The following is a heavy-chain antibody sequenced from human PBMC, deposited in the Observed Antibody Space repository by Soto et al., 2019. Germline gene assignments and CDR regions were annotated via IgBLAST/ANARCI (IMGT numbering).Heavy chain of an antibody. CDR1: GFTFGSYW. CDR2: INSDGSTI. CDR3: ATAGNYRFDY. Sequence: PGGSLRLSXATSGFTFGSYWMHWVRQAPGQGLAWVSRINSDGSTINYADSVKGRFTISRDNAKNTLYLQINSLRADDTTVYYCATAGNYRFDYWGQGTLVTVSS. V-gene: IGHV3-74*01. D-gene: IGHD1-7*01. J-gene: IGHJ4*02.